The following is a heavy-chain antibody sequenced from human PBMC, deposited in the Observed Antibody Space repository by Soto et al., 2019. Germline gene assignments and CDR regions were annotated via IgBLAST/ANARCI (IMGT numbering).Heavy chain of an antibody. CDR1: GFTFSSFA. V-gene: IGHV3-23*01. CDR2: ISGGGTT. J-gene: IGHJ4*02. D-gene: IGHD3-16*01. CDR3: AKGGGYFDD. Sequence: EVQLLESGGGLVQPGGSLRLSCAASGFTFSSFAMIWVRQAPGKGLEWVSSISGGGTTNYADYVKGRFTISRDNSKNTLYLQMNILRTEDTAVYYCAKGGGYFDDWGQGTLVTVSS.